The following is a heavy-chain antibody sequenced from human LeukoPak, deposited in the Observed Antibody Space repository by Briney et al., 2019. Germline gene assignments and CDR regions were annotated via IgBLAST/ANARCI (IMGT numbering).Heavy chain of an antibody. CDR1: GFTFRDYY. CDR3: ARGNFYSGSGSSPLDY. V-gene: IGHV3-11*04. CDR2: IRSTGSST. Sequence: GGSLRLSCTASGFTFRDYYVTWIRQAPGKGLEWVSYIRSTGSSTAYADSVKGRFAISRDNAKNSLYLQMNGLRVEDTAIYYCARGNFYSGSGSSPLDYWGQGTLVTVSS. J-gene: IGHJ4*02. D-gene: IGHD3-10*01.